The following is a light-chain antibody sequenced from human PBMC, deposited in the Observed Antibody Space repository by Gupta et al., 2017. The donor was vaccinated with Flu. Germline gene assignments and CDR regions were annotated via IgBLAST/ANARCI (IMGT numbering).Light chain of an antibody. CDR1: SGSIASTF. J-gene: IGLJ2*01. V-gene: IGLV6-57*01. Sequence: NFMLTQPHSVSESPGTTVTISYTRSSGSIASTFVQWYQQRPGSSPTTVIYEDNRRPSGVPDRVSGSIDSSSTSASLTISGLKTEDEAEYYCQSYNSDNNGGVFGGGTKLTVL. CDR2: EDN. CDR3: QSYNSDNNGGV.